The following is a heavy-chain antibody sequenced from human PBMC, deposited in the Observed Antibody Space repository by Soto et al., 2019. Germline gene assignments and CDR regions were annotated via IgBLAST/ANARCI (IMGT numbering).Heavy chain of an antibody. CDR1: GDSISSGDYN. J-gene: IGHJ5*02. Sequence: SETLTLTYTVSGDSISSGDYNWSWIRQPPGKGLEWIGYIYYSGSTYYNPSLKSRVTISVDTSKNQFSLKLSSVTDADTALYYCARAMVVTQNWFDPWGQGTLVTVSS. D-gene: IGHD2-21*02. V-gene: IGHV4-30-4*01. CDR2: IYYSGST. CDR3: ARAMVVTQNWFDP.